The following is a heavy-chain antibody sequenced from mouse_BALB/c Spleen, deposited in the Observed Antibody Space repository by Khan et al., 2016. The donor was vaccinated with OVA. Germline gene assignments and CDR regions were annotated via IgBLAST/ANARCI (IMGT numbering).Heavy chain of an antibody. Sequence: EVQLQESGPGLVKPSQTVSLTCTVTGISITTGNYRWSWIRQFPGNKLEWIGYIYYSGTITYNPSLTSRTTITRDTSKNQFFLEMNSLTSEDTATYYCARYGNYFDYWGQGTTLTVSS. CDR2: IYYSGTI. CDR1: GISITTGNYR. J-gene: IGHJ2*01. V-gene: IGHV3-5*02. D-gene: IGHD2-10*02. CDR3: ARYGNYFDY.